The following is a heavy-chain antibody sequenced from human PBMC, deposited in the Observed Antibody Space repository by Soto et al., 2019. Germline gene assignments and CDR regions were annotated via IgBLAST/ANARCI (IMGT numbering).Heavy chain of an antibody. CDR2: IYPGDSDT. Sequence: PGVSMKVSCKGSGYSFTSYWIGWVRQKTGKGLEWMGIIYPGDSDTRYSPSFQGQVTISADKSISTAYLQWSSLKASDTAMYYCARNANYDFWSGPYNWFDPWGQGTLVTVSS. J-gene: IGHJ5*02. V-gene: IGHV5-51*01. D-gene: IGHD3-3*01. CDR1: GYSFTSYW. CDR3: ARNANYDFWSGPYNWFDP.